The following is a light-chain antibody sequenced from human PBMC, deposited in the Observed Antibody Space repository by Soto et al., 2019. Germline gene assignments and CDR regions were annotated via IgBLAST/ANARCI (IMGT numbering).Light chain of an antibody. CDR2: GAS. CDR1: QSVSSSS. CDR3: HQYVSSLT. V-gene: IGKV3-20*01. J-gene: IGKJ2*01. Sequence: EIVLTQSPGTLSLSPGERVTLSCSASQSVSSSSLAWYQQKPGQAPRLLIYGASSRATGIPDRFSGSGSGTVFTITISILEPVYFAVYYCHQYVSSLTCGLGTKLEIK.